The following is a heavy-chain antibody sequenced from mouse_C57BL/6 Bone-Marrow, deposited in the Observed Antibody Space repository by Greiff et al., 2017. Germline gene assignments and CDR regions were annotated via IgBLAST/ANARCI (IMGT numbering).Heavy chain of an antibody. Sequence: EVQLQQSGTVLARPGASVKMSCKTSGYTFTSYWMHWVKQRPGQGLEWIGAIYPGNSDTSSNQKFKGKAKLTAVTSASTAYMELSSLTNEDSAVYYCTRRTTVVAGDAMDYWGQGTSVTVSA. V-gene: IGHV1-5*01. CDR2: IYPGNSDT. J-gene: IGHJ4*01. CDR1: GYTFTSYW. CDR3: TRRTTVVAGDAMDY. D-gene: IGHD1-1*01.